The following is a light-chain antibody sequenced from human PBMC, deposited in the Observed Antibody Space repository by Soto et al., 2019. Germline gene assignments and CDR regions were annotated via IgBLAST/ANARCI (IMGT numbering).Light chain of an antibody. Sequence: DIVMTQSPDSLAVSLGERATINCKSSQSVLYSSNNKNYLAWYQQKPGQPPKLLIYWASTRESGVPDRFSGSGSGTDFTLTISSLQAEDVAVYYCQQYYNNPPTFGGGTKVDI. CDR3: QQYYNNPPT. CDR2: WAS. CDR1: QSVLYSSNNKNY. V-gene: IGKV4-1*01. J-gene: IGKJ4*01.